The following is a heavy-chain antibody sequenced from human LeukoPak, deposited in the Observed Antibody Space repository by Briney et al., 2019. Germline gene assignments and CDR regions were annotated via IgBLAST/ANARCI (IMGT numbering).Heavy chain of an antibody. CDR3: ARDPDKRGYSYEIGYDY. D-gene: IGHD5-18*01. CDR2: ISSSSSYI. J-gene: IGHJ4*02. V-gene: IGHV3-21*01. Sequence: KAGGSLRLSCAASGFTFSSYSMNWVRQAPGKGLEWVSSISSSSSYIYYADSVKGRFTISRDNAKNSLYLQMNSLRAEDTAVYYCARDPDKRGYSYEIGYDYWGQGTLVTVSS. CDR1: GFTFSSYS.